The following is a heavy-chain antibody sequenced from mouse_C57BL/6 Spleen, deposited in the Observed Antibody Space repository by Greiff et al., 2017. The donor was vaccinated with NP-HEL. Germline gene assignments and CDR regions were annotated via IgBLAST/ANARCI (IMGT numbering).Heavy chain of an antibody. D-gene: IGHD1-1*01. CDR3: ARYYYGSSWWYFDV. CDR2: IHPNSGST. Sequence: VQLQQPGAELVKPGASVKLSCKASGYTFTSYWMHWVKQRPGQGLEWIGMIHPNSGSTNYNEKFKSKATLTVDKSSSTAYMQLSSLTSEDSAVYYCARYYYGSSWWYFDVWGTGTTVTVSS. J-gene: IGHJ1*03. CDR1: GYTFTSYW. V-gene: IGHV1-64*01.